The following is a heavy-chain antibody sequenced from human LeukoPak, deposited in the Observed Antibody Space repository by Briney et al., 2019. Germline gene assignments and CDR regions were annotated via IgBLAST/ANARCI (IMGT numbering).Heavy chain of an antibody. CDR1: GYTFTSYG. D-gene: IGHD6-13*01. V-gene: IGHV1-18*01. CDR3: ARAELVTGWYSSSGEEYWFDP. CDR2: ISAYNGNT. J-gene: IGHJ5*02. Sequence: ASVKVSCKASGYTFTSYGISWVRQAPGQGLEWMGWISAYNGNTNYAQKLQGRVTMTTDTSTSTAYMEQRSLRSDDTAVYYCARAELVTGWYSSSGEEYWFDPWGQGTLVTVSS.